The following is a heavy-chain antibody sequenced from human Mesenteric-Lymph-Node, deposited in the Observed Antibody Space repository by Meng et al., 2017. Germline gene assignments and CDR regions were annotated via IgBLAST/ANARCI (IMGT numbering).Heavy chain of an antibody. D-gene: IGHD1-26*01. V-gene: IGHV4-34*01. CDR2: INHSGST. J-gene: IGHJ4*02. CDR1: GGSFSGYY. Sequence: QVQLQQWGAGLLKPSETLSLTWAVYGGSFSGYYWSWIRQPPGKGLEWIGEINHSGSTNYNPSLKSRVTISVDTSKNQFSLKLSSVTAADTAVYYCARRVGATNDYWGQGTLVTVSS. CDR3: ARRVGATNDY.